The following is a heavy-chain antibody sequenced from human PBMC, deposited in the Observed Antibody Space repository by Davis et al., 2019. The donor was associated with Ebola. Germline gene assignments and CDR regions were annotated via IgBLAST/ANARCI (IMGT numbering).Heavy chain of an antibody. Sequence: GESLKISCAASGFTFSLFAMHWVRQAPGKGLEWVAVVSYDGRHKYYADSVKGRFTISRDNSKNTLNRQMNSLRAEDTAVYYCARDIGYSDGWPDYYYYGMDVWGQGTTVTVSS. CDR3: ARDIGYSDGWPDYYYYGMDV. D-gene: IGHD6-19*01. CDR2: VSYDGRHK. J-gene: IGHJ6*02. CDR1: GFTFSLFA. V-gene: IGHV3-30*04.